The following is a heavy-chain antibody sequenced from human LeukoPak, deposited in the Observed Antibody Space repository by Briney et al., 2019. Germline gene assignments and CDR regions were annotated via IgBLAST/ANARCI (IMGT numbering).Heavy chain of an antibody. J-gene: IGHJ4*02. CDR3: ATQARVVNPFDN. D-gene: IGHD2-2*01. CDR2: IYTSGST. Sequence: PSETLSLTCTVSGGSIGSYYWSWIRQPAGKGLEWIGRIYTSGSTTYNPSLKSRVTLSLDTPKNQFSLELTSVTAADTAVYYCATQARVVNPFDNWGQGTLVTVSS. V-gene: IGHV4-4*07. CDR1: GGSIGSYY.